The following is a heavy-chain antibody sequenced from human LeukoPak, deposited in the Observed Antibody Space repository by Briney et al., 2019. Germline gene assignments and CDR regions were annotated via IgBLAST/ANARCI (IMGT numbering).Heavy chain of an antibody. V-gene: IGHV1-2*02. CDR2: INPNSGGT. J-gene: IGHJ6*02. Sequence: GASVKVSCKASGYTFTSYDINWVRQATGQGLEWMGWINPNSGGTNYAQKFQGRVTMSRDTSISTAYMELSRLRPDDTAVYFCARDHSMDVWGQGTTVTVSS. CDR3: ARDHSMDV. CDR1: GYTFTSYD.